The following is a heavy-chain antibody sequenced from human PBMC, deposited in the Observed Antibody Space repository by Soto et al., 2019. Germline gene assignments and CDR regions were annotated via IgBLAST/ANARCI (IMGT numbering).Heavy chain of an antibody. CDR1: GYTFTRYD. CDR3: ARGTRHNCYYYMDV. Sequence: QDQLVQSGAEVKKPGASVKVSCKASGYTFTRYDMHWVRQAPGQRLEWMGWIGAGTGDTRYSQKFQGRVSITRDTSASTAYMELNSLRSEDTAVYYCARGTRHNCYYYMDVWGKGTTVTVSS. J-gene: IGHJ6*03. V-gene: IGHV1-3*01. D-gene: IGHD1-1*01. CDR2: IGAGTGDT.